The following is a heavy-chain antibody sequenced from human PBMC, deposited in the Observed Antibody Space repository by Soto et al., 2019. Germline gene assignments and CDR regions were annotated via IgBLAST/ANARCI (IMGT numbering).Heavy chain of an antibody. V-gene: IGHV4-4*02. Sequence: QAHLQESGPGLVKPSETLSLTCAVSGASIGSGGWWSWVRQPPGKGLEWIAEIFHDGNTNYRPSLKSRVTISVDKSQNQFSLNVYSVIAADTAVYYCARHEGWTGPDQWGQGTLVTVSS. D-gene: IGHD2-8*02. J-gene: IGHJ5*02. CDR2: IFHDGNT. CDR1: GASIGSGGW. CDR3: ARHEGWTGPDQ.